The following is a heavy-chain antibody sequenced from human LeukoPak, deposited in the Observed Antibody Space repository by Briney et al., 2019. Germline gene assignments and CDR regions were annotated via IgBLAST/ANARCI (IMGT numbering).Heavy chain of an antibody. J-gene: IGHJ4*02. D-gene: IGHD6-19*01. CDR3: ARGFSD. V-gene: IGHV4-59*01. CDR2: IYNSGST. Sequence: SETLSLTCTVSGGSSSAYYYTWIRQPPGKGLEWIGLIYNSGSTNYNPSLKSRVIISADTSKNQFSLKLTSVTAADTAVYYCARGFSDWGQGTLVTVSS. CDR1: GGSSSAYY.